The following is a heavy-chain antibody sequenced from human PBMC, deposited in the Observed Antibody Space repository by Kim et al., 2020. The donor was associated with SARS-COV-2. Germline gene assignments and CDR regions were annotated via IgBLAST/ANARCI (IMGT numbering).Heavy chain of an antibody. CDR3: ARERQQWGPFDY. CDR2: IYYSGST. J-gene: IGHJ4*02. CDR1: GGSISSSSYY. D-gene: IGHD6-19*01. Sequence: SETLSLTCTVSGGSISSSSYYWGWIRQPPGKGLEWIGSIYYSGSTYYNPSLKSRVTISVDTSKNQFSLKLSSVTAADTAVYYCARERQQWGPFDYWGQGTLVTVSS. V-gene: IGHV4-39*07.